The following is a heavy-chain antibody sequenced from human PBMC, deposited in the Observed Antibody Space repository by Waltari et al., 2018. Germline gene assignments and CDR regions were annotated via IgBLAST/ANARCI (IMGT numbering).Heavy chain of an antibody. J-gene: IGHJ4*02. CDR3: ARDRGAADYIDY. D-gene: IGHD3-10*01. Sequence: QVQLQESGPGLVKPSETLSLTCAVSGYPISSGFYWGWFRQPPGKGLEWIGSIYPSGSTSYNPSLKSRVSLSVDTSTNQFSLNLISVTAADTALYYCARDRGAADYIDYWGQGTLVTVSS. CDR1: GYPISSGFY. CDR2: IYPSGST. V-gene: IGHV4-38-2*02.